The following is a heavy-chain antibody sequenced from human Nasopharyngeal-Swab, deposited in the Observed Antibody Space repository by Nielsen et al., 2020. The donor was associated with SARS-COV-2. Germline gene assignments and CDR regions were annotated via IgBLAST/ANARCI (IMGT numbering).Heavy chain of an antibody. CDR1: GGSFSGYY. V-gene: IGHV4-34*01. D-gene: IGHD3-22*01. CDR3: ARGGRVDSSGYYSLRKGFDP. CDR2: INHSGST. J-gene: IGHJ5*02. Sequence: SETLSLTCAVYGGSFSGYYWSWIRQPPGKGLEWIGEINHSGSTNYNPSLKSRVTISVDTSKNQFSLKLRSVTAADTAVYYCARGGRVDSSGYYSLRKGFDPWGQGTLVTVSS.